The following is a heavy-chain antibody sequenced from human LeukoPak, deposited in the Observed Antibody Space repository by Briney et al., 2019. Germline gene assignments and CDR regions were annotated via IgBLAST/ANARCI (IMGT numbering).Heavy chain of an antibody. CDR2: AKQDGSET. J-gene: IGHJ3*02. D-gene: IGHD3-22*01. CDR1: GFSFSNYW. Sequence: GGSLRLPCTASGFSFSNYWMSWVRQAPGKGLEWVGHAKQDGSETYYVDSVKGRFTVSRDNVKNSLFLQMNSLRVEDTAMYYCARDLPSSGYWYRDAFDIWGQGTMVTVSS. CDR3: ARDLPSSGYWYRDAFDI. V-gene: IGHV3-7*01.